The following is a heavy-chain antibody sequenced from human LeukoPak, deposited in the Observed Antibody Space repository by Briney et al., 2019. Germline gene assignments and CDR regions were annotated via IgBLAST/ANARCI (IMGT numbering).Heavy chain of an antibody. CDR2: ITGSGDTI. CDR3: ARDTPVGSGYCSGGSCYSGFDH. D-gene: IGHD2-15*01. J-gene: IGHJ4*02. CDR1: GFTFSSYT. Sequence: GGSLRLSCAASGFTFSSYTMNWVRQAPGKGLEWLSSITGSGDTISYADSVRGRFTISRDSARNSLYLQMNSLRAEDTAVYYCARDTPVGSGYCSGGSCYSGFDHWGQGTLVTVSS. V-gene: IGHV3-48*01.